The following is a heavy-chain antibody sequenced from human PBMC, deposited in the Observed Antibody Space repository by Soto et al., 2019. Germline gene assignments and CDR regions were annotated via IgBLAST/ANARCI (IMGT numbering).Heavy chain of an antibody. J-gene: IGHJ4*02. CDR1: GFTFSSYS. CDR3: ARGIRSGWYGPYY. V-gene: IGHV3-21*01. Sequence: GGSLRLSCAASGFTFSSYSMNWVRQAPGKGLEWVSSISSSSSYIYYADSVKGRFTISRDNAKNSLYLQMNSLRAEDTAVYYCARGIRSGWYGPYYWGQGTLVTVSS. D-gene: IGHD6-19*01. CDR2: ISSSSSYI.